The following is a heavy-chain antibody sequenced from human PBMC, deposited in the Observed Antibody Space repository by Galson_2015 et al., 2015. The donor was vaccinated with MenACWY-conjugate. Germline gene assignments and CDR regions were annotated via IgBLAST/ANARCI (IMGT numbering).Heavy chain of an antibody. V-gene: IGHV1-69*02. CDR2: IIPILGIA. Sequence: SVKVSCKASGGTFSSYTISWVRQAPGQGLEWMGRIIPILGIANYAQKFQGRVTITADKSTSTAYMELSSLRSEDTAVYYCARVNYYYDSSGYYQPYWYFDLWGRGTLVTVSS. CDR1: GGTFSSYT. J-gene: IGHJ2*01. D-gene: IGHD3-22*01. CDR3: ARVNYYYDSSGYYQPYWYFDL.